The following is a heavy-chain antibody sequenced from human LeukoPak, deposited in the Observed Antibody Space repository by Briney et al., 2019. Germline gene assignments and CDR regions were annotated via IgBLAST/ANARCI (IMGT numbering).Heavy chain of an antibody. D-gene: IGHD3-22*01. Sequence: GGSLRLSCAASGFTFSSYGMHWVRQAPGKGLEWVAFIRYDGSNKYYADSVKGRFTISRDNSKNTLYLQMNSLRAEDTAVYYCAKARGSSGYYWDAFDIWGQGTIVTVSS. CDR1: GFTFSSYG. J-gene: IGHJ3*02. V-gene: IGHV3-30*02. CDR3: AKARGSSGYYWDAFDI. CDR2: IRYDGSNK.